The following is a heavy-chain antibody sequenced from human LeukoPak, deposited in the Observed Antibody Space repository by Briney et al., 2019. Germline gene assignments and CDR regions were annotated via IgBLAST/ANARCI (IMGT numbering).Heavy chain of an antibody. V-gene: IGHV1-18*01. CDR2: ISLYSGNT. CDR1: GDTFTNYG. Sequence: ASVKVSCKASGDTFTNYGFSWVRQAPGQGLEWMGWISLYSGNTKYAQKFQGRVTMTTDTSTSTAYMELRSLRSDDTAVYYCTRDRFQSFDIWGQGTMVTVSS. D-gene: IGHD2/OR15-2a*01. J-gene: IGHJ3*02. CDR3: TRDRFQSFDI.